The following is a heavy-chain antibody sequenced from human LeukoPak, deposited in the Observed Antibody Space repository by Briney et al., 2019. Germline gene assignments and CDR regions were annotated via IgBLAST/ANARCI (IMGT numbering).Heavy chain of an antibody. CDR1: GGSISSYY. V-gene: IGHV4-59*01. CDR3: ARSGRGSSAGFDY. Sequence: SETLSLTCTVSGGSISSYYWSWIRQPPGKGLEWVGYIYYSGSTNYTPSLKSRITISVDTSRNQFSLKLNSVTAADTAVYYCARSGRGSSAGFDYWGQGTLVTVSS. J-gene: IGHJ4*02. D-gene: IGHD3-10*01. CDR2: IYYSGST.